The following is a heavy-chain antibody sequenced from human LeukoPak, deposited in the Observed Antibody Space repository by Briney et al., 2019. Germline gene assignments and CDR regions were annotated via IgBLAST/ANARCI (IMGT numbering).Heavy chain of an antibody. D-gene: IGHD1-26*01. J-gene: IGHJ4*02. Sequence: SETLSLTCTVSGGSISSYYWSWIRQPPGKGLEWIGYIYYSGSTNYNPSLKNRVTISVDTSKNQFSLKLSSVTAADTAVYYCARVYSGSYFSDYWGQGTLVTVSS. CDR2: IYYSGST. CDR1: GGSISSYY. CDR3: ARVYSGSYFSDY. V-gene: IGHV4-59*01.